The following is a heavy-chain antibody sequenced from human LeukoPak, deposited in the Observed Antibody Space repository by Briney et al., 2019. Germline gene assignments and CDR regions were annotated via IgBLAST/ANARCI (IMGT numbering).Heavy chain of an antibody. CDR2: ITGSGGTT. D-gene: IGHD4-17*01. Sequence: GGSLRLACAASGFTFSSYGMSWVRQAPGKGLEWVSGITGSGGTTYYADSVKGRFTISRDNSKNTLYMQMNSLRAEDTAVYYCARARGPYGDYVGGSFDYWGQGTLVTVSS. CDR1: GFTFSSYG. CDR3: ARARGPYGDYVGGSFDY. J-gene: IGHJ4*02. V-gene: IGHV3-23*01.